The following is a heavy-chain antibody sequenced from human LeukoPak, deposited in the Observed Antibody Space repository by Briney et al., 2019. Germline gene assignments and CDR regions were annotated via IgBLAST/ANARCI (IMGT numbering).Heavy chain of an antibody. D-gene: IGHD5-18*01. CDR2: ISTSSGYI. Sequence: PGGSLRLSCAASGFTFSIYNMNWVRQSPGKGLEWVSSISTSSGYIHYADSLEGRFTVSRDNTKKSLYLQMNSLRADDTAVYYCARYPKTRGYSYGFDAFDMWGQGTLVTVSS. V-gene: IGHV3-21*01. J-gene: IGHJ3*02. CDR3: ARYPKTRGYSYGFDAFDM. CDR1: GFTFSIYN.